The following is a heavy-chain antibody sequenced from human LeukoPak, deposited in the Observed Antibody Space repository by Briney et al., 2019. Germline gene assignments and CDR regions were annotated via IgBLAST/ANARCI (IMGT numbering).Heavy chain of an antibody. D-gene: IGHD6-19*01. CDR2: VYYNGST. Sequence: PSETLSLTCTVSGGSISSYYWTWIRQPPGKGLEYIGHVYYNGSTNYNPSLKSRVTISVDTSKNQFSLKLTSITAADTAMYYCARGLGSGWPFDYWGQGTLVTVSS. CDR1: GGSISSYY. J-gene: IGHJ4*02. V-gene: IGHV4-59*01. CDR3: ARGLGSGWPFDY.